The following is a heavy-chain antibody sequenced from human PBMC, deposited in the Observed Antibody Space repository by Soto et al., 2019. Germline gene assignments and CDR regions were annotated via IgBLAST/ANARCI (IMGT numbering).Heavy chain of an antibody. J-gene: IGHJ5*02. D-gene: IGHD1-20*01. CDR2: IKQDGNEA. CDR1: RFTFTSSW. V-gene: IGHV3-7*01. CDR3: AGIQNNWFEP. Sequence: EVQLVESGGGLVQPGGSLRLSCAVSRFTFTSSWMSWVRQAPGKGLEWVANIKQDGNEAYYLDSVKGRFTISRDNAWTSLYLHMNSLSADDTSVYYCAGIQNNWFEPWGQGTLVTVAS.